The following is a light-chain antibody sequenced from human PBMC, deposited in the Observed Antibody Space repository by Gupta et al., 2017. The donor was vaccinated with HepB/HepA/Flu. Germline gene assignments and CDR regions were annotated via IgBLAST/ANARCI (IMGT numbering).Light chain of an antibody. J-gene: IGKJ2*01. V-gene: IGKV4-1*01. CDR1: QSVLSSSNGFNY. CDR3: QQYYGTPFT. CDR2: WAS. Sequence: DIVITQSQDSLAVSLGERATINCKSSQSVLSSSNGFNYFAWYQQKPGQPPKLLIFWASSRDYGVPDRFSGSGSGTDFTLTISSVQAEDVAVYYCQQYYGTPFTFGQGTNLEIK.